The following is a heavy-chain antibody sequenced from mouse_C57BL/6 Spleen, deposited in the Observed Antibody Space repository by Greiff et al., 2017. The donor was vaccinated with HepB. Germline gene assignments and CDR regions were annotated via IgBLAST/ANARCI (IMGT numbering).Heavy chain of an antibody. V-gene: IGHV1-18*01. J-gene: IGHJ3*01. CDR1: GYTFTDYN. Sequence: VQLQQSGPELVKPGASVKIPCKASGYTFTDYNMDWVKQSHGKSLEWIGDINPNNGGTIYNQKFKGKATLTVDKSSSTAYMELRSLTSEDTAVYYCARTDPQLGSWFAYWGQGTLDTVSA. CDR3: ARTDPQLGSWFAY. CDR2: INPNNGGT. D-gene: IGHD4-1*02.